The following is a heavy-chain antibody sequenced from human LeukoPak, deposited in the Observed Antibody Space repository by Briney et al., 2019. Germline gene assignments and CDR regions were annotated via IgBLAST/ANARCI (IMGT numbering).Heavy chain of an antibody. CDR3: ARVFVRATGFIYYYAMDV. J-gene: IGHJ6*02. D-gene: IGHD3-3*01. V-gene: IGHV4-59*01. Sequence: PSETLSLTCTVSGGSIRSYYWSWIRQPPGKGLEWIGYIYYSGSTKYNPSLKSRVTISVDTSKNQFSLKLSSVTAADTAVYYCARVFVRATGFIYYYAMDVWGLGTTVTVSS. CDR1: GGSIRSYY. CDR2: IYYSGST.